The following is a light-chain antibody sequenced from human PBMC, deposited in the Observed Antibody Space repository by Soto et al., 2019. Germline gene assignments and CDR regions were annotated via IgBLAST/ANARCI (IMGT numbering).Light chain of an antibody. CDR1: QSVSSH. J-gene: IGKJ1*01. CDR3: QQRSSWWT. CDR2: GAS. V-gene: IGKV3-11*01. Sequence: EIVLTQSPATLSLSPGERATLSCRASQSVSSHLAWFQQRPGQAPRLLIYGASSRATGIPDRFSGSGSGTDFTLTISSLEPEDFAVYYCQQRSSWWTFGQGTKVDIK.